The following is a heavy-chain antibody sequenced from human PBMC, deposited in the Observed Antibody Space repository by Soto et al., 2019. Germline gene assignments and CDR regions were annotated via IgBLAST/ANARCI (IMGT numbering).Heavy chain of an antibody. J-gene: IGHJ5*02. CDR1: GGSMSSVGYY. Sequence: SETLSLTCTVSGGSMSSVGYYWTWIRQHPGKGLEWIGYIHYSGSTYYNPSLKSRVTISVDTSKKQFSLKLSSVTAADTAVYYCAEEVSEYQLLSTTAWFDPWGQGTLVTVSS. CDR3: AEEVSEYQLLSTTAWFDP. V-gene: IGHV4-31*03. CDR2: IHYSGST. D-gene: IGHD2-2*01.